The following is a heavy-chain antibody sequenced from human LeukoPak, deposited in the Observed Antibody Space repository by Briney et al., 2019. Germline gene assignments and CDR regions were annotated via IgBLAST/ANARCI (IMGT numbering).Heavy chain of an antibody. V-gene: IGHV3-49*04. CDR1: GFRFGDYA. CDR3: TRSVEWLLAYPSDS. Sequence: GGSLRLSCRGSGFRFGDYAVSWVRQAPGKGLEWLGLIRSKTYGGTTEYAASMKGKVTISRDDSKSIAYLQMNSLRTEDTAVYYCTRSVEWLLAYPSDSWGQGTLVTVSS. D-gene: IGHD3-3*01. J-gene: IGHJ4*02. CDR2: IRSKTYGGTT.